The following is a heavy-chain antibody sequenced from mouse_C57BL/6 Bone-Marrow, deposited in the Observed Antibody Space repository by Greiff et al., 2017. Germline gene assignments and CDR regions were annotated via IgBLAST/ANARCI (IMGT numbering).Heavy chain of an antibody. V-gene: IGHV5-12*01. CDR3: ARRVVAPYYYAMDY. CDR2: ISNGGGST. CDR1: GFTFSDYY. D-gene: IGHD1-1*01. J-gene: IGHJ4*01. Sequence: EVQGVESGGGLVQPGGSLTLSCAASGFTFSDYYMYWVRQTPEKRLEWVAYISNGGGSTYYPDTVKGRFTISRDNAKNTLYLQMSRLKSEDTAMYYCARRVVAPYYYAMDYWGQGTSVTVSS.